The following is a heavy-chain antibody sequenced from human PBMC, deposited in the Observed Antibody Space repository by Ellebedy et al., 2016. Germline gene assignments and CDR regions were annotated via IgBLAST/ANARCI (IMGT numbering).Heavy chain of an antibody. J-gene: IGHJ6*02. CDR3: ARVSSIAARGYYGMDV. CDR1: GGSISSYY. D-gene: IGHD6-6*01. CDR2: IYYSGSI. V-gene: IGHV4-59*01. Sequence: SETLSLTCTVSGGSISSYYWSWIRQPPGKGLEWIGYIYYSGSINYNPSLKSRVTISVDTSKNQFSLKLSSVTAADTAVYYCARVSSIAARGYYGMDVWGQGTTVTVSS.